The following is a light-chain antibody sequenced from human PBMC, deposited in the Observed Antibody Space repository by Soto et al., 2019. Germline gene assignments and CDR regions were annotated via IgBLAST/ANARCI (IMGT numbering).Light chain of an antibody. CDR3: QQYGGSPRT. CDR1: QSVGSNY. J-gene: IGKJ1*01. Sequence: EIVLTPSPGTLSLSPGERATLSCRASQSVGSNYFAWYQQKPGQAPRLLIYGVSSRATGIPDRFSGSGSGTDFTLTISRLEPEDFAVYYCQQYGGSPRTFGQGTKVDIK. CDR2: GVS. V-gene: IGKV3-20*01.